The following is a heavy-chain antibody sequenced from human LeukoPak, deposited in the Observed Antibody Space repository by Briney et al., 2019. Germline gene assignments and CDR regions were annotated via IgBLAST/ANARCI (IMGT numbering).Heavy chain of an antibody. V-gene: IGHV3-74*01. CDR3: ARDLITPTAMVTGGFDY. CDR2: INSDGSST. J-gene: IGHJ4*02. CDR1: GFTVSSYW. D-gene: IGHD5-18*01. Sequence: PGGSLRLSCAVSGFTVSSYWMHWVRQAPGKGLVWVSRINSDGSSTSYADSVKGRFTTSRDNAKNTLYLQMNSLRAEDTAVYYCARDLITPTAMVTGGFDYWGQGTLVTVSS.